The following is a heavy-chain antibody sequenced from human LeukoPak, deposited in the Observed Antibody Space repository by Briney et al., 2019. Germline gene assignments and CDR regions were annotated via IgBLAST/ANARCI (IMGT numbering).Heavy chain of an antibody. V-gene: IGHV5-51*01. CDR1: GSSFTNYW. Sequence: GESLKISCKGSGSSFTNYWIGWVRQMPGKGLEWMGIIYPGDSDTRYSPSFRGQVTISADKSISTAYLQWSSLRASDSAMYYCARHPPKSYDYWSGYYELDYWGQGTLVTVSS. CDR2: IYPGDSDT. CDR3: ARHPPKSYDYWSGYYELDY. J-gene: IGHJ4*02. D-gene: IGHD3-3*01.